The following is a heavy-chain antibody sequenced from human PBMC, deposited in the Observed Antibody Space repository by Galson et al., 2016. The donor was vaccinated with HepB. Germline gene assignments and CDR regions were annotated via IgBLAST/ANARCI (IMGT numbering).Heavy chain of an antibody. J-gene: IGHJ4*02. CDR1: GFTLTRHP. CDR3: ARERLPGADGSGSYLFDF. CDR2: ISYDGLSK. D-gene: IGHD3-10*01. Sequence: SLRLSCAASGFTLTRHPMHWVRLAPGKGLEFVAVISYDGLSKYYADSVKGRFTISRDTSKNTLYLQMNSLRGGDTAVYYCARERLPGADGSGSYLFDFWGQGTLVTVSS. V-gene: IGHV3-30*04.